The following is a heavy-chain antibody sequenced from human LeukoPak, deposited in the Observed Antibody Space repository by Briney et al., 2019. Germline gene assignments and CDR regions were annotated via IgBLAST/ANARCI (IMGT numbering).Heavy chain of an antibody. CDR1: GGSISSYY. J-gene: IGHJ6*03. CDR3: ARDKEGAGTTFLYYYYHMDV. CDR2: IYTSGST. V-gene: IGHV4-4*07. Sequence: SETLSLTCTVSGGSISSYYWSWIRQPAGKGLEWIGRIYTSGSTNYNPSLKSRVTMSPDTSKNQFFLSLRSVTAADTAVYFCARDKEGAGTTFLYYYYHMDVWGKGTTVTVSS. D-gene: IGHD1-1*01.